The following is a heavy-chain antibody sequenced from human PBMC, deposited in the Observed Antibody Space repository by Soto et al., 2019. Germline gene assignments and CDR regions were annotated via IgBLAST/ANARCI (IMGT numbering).Heavy chain of an antibody. Sequence: GSGEACSKACTSHFKTPITSWVRQAAGQGLEWVGWISAYNGNTHYGLKFHDRVTMTTGTSTTTAYLELRSLTTDDTALYFCARDHDFWIAVGGGMDGWGRGTTVTVSS. CDR2: ISAYNGNT. CDR1: TSHFKTPI. CDR3: ARDHDFWIAVGGGMDG. V-gene: IGHV1-18*01. J-gene: IGHJ6*01. D-gene: IGHD3-3*01.